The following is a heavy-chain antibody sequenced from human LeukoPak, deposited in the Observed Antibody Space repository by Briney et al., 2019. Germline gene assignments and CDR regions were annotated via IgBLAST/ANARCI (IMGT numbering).Heavy chain of an antibody. Sequence: ASVTLSFTASGYTFTVYYMHWVRQAPGQGLEWMGWINPNSGGTNYAQKFQGRVTMTRDTSISTAYMELSRLRSDDTAVYYCARASIAVEFDYWGQGTLVTVSS. CDR3: ARASIAVEFDY. CDR2: INPNSGGT. V-gene: IGHV1-2*02. D-gene: IGHD6-19*01. CDR1: GYTFTVYY. J-gene: IGHJ4*02.